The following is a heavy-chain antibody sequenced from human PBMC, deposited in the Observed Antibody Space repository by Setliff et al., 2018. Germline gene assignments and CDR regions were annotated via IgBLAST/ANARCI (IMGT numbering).Heavy chain of an antibody. CDR3: ARRDPGTMTYYYGMDV. CDR1: GYTLTELS. V-gene: IGHV1-24*01. D-gene: IGHD3-22*01. Sequence: GASVKVSCKVSGYTLTELSMHWVRQAPGKGLEWMGGFDPEDGETIYAQKFQGRVTITRGTSASTAYMELSSLTSEDTAVYYCARRDPGTMTYYYGMDVWGQGTTVTVS. CDR2: FDPEDGET. J-gene: IGHJ6*02.